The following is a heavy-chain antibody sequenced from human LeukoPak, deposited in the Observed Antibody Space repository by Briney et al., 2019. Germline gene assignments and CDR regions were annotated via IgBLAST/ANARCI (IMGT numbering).Heavy chain of an antibody. CDR2: IYHSGST. D-gene: IGHD3-3*01. J-gene: IGHJ6*02. CDR3: ARSPITIFGVVIIHYGMDV. CDR1: GGSISSSNW. V-gene: IGHV4-4*02. Sequence: SGTLSLTCAVSGGSISSSNWWSWVRQPPGKGLEWIGEIYHSGSTNYNPSLKSRVTISVDKSKNQFSLKLSSVTAADTAVYYCARSPITIFGVVIIHYGMDVWGQGTTVTVSS.